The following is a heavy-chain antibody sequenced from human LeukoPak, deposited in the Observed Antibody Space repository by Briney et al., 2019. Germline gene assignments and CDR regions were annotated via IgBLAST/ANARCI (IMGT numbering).Heavy chain of an antibody. D-gene: IGHD5-12*01. Sequence: PGGSLRLSCAASGFTFSTYAMHWVRQAPGKGLEWLAVISYDGNNKYSADSVKGRFTISRDNSKNTLYLQMTSLRAEDTAVYYCARDGSSVGYSDYDYFFDYWGQGTLVTVSS. V-gene: IGHV3-30*04. CDR3: ARDGSSVGYSDYDYFFDY. CDR1: GFTFSTYA. J-gene: IGHJ4*02. CDR2: ISYDGNNK.